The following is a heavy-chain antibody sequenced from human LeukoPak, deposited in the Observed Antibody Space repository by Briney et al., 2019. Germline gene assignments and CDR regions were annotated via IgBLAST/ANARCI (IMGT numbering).Heavy chain of an antibody. CDR3: ARGLYYYDASGYLYY. Sequence: GGSLRLSCAASGFTFSSYWMHWVRQAPGKGLEWVSVIYSGGSTYYADSVKGRFTISRDNSKNTLYLQMNSLRAEDTAVYYCARGLYYYDASGYLYYWGQGTLVTVSS. D-gene: IGHD3-22*01. CDR2: IYSGGST. V-gene: IGHV3-53*01. CDR1: GFTFSSYW. J-gene: IGHJ4*02.